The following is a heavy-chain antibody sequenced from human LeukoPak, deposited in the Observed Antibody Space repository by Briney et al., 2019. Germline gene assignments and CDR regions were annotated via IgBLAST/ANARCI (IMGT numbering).Heavy chain of an antibody. D-gene: IGHD5-24*01. V-gene: IGHV3-21*01. J-gene: IGHJ4*02. CDR1: GFTFSSYS. CDR3: ATGNGDGYNYPYYFDY. Sequence: GGSLRLSWAASGFTFSSYSINWVRQAPGKGLEWVSSISSSSSYIYYADSVKGRFTISRDNAKNSLYLQMNSLRAEDTAVYYCATGNGDGYNYPYYFDYWGQGTLVTVSS. CDR2: ISSSSSYI.